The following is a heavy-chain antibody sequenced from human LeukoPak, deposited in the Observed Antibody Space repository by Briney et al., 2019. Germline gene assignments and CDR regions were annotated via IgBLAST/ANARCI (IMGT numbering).Heavy chain of an antibody. J-gene: IGHJ3*02. V-gene: IGHV3-7*04. CDR2: IRQDANEI. CDR3: ARAKRNGFDI. Sequence: PGGSLRLSCAASGFTFSDFWMSWFRQAPGKGLEWVANIRQDANEIYYVDSVKGRFTISRDNAKNSLYLQMNSLGAEDTAVYYCARAKRNGFDIWGQGTMVTVSS. CDR1: GFTFSDFW.